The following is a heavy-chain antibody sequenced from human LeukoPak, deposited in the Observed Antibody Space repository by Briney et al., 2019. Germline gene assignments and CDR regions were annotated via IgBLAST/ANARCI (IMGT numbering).Heavy chain of an antibody. CDR3: STTSRGWYGVGDY. Sequence: KPSETLSLTCTVSGGSISSYYWTWIRQPAGKGLEWIGRIYTSGSTNYNPSLKSRVTMSVDTSKNQFSLNLTSVTAADTALYYCSTTSRGWYGVGDYWGQGTLVNVSS. V-gene: IGHV4-4*07. CDR1: GGSISSYY. J-gene: IGHJ4*02. CDR2: IYTSGST. D-gene: IGHD6-19*01.